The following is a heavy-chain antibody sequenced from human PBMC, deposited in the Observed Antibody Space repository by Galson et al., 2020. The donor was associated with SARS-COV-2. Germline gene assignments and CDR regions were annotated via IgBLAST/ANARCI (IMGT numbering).Heavy chain of an antibody. V-gene: IGHV2-5*02. D-gene: IGHD6-19*01. CDR2: IYWDDDK. CDR3: AHRPGGWQNYYFDY. Sequence: KMSGPTLVKPTQTLTLTCTFSGFSLSTSGVAVGWIRPPPGTALEWLALIYWDDDKRYSPSLKSRLTITKDTSKNQVVLTMTNMDPVDTATYYCAHRPGGWQNYYFDYWGQGTLVTVSS. J-gene: IGHJ4*02. CDR1: GFSLSTSGVA.